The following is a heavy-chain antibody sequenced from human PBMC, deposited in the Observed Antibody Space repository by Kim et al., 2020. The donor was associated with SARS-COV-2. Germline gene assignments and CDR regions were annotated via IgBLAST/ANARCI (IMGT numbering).Heavy chain of an antibody. D-gene: IGHD3-22*01. CDR3: ARERSYYDNDFDY. CDR1: GGSVSSGSYY. J-gene: IGHJ4*02. CDR2: IYYSGST. V-gene: IGHV4-61*01. Sequence: SETLSLTCTVSGGSVSSGSYYWSWIRQPPGKGLEWIGYIYYSGSTNYNPSLKSRVTISVDTSKNQFSLKLSSVTAADTAVYYCARERSYYDNDFDYWGQGTLVTVSS.